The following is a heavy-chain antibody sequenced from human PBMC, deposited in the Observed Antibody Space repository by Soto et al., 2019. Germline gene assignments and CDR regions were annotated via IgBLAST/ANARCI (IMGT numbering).Heavy chain of an antibody. CDR1: GYTFTSYA. Sequence: QVQLVQSGAEVKKPGASVKVSCKASGYTFTSYAMHWVRQAPGQRLEWMGWINAGNGNTKYSQKFQGRVTITRDTSESTAYMELSSLRSEDTAVYYCARDGRYCSGGSCYSGRNYYGMDVWGQGTTVTVSS. J-gene: IGHJ6*02. CDR2: INAGNGNT. D-gene: IGHD2-15*01. CDR3: ARDGRYCSGGSCYSGRNYYGMDV. V-gene: IGHV1-3*01.